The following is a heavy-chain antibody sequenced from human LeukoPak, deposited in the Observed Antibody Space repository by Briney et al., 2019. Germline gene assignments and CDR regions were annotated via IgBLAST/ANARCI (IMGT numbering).Heavy chain of an antibody. V-gene: IGHV3-48*01. CDR2: ISSSSTI. CDR3: ARDWSSHFDY. Sequence: GGSLRLSCAASGFTFSSYSMNWVRQAPGKGLEWVSYISSSSTIYYADSVKGRFTISRDNAKNSLYLQMNSLRAEDTAVYYCARDWSSHFDYWGQGTLVTVSS. CDR1: GFTFSSYS. D-gene: IGHD3-3*01. J-gene: IGHJ4*02.